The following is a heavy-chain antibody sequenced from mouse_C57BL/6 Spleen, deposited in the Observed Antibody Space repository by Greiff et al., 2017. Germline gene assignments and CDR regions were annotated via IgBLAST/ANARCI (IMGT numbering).Heavy chain of an antibody. J-gene: IGHJ3*01. CDR2: ISYDGSN. CDR1: GYSITSGYY. CDR3: ARDYGRSPGFAD. V-gene: IGHV3-6*01. Sequence: EVQLVESGPGLVKPSQSLSLTCSVTGYSITSGYYWNWIRQFPGNKLEWMGYISYDGSNNYNPSLKNRISITRDTSKNQFFLKLNSVTTEDTAKYYGARDYGRSPGFADWGQGTLVTVSA. D-gene: IGHD1-1*01.